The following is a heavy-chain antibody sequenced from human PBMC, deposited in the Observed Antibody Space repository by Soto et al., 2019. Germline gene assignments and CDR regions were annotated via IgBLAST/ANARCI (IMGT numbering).Heavy chain of an antibody. Sequence: AASVKVSCKASGGTFSSYAISWVRQAPGQGLEWMGGIIPIFGTANYAQKFQGRVTITADESTSTAYMELSSLRSEDTAVYYCASGAPRSLRRYCSGGSCYRVMNWFDPWGQGTLVTVSS. D-gene: IGHD2-15*01. CDR2: IIPIFGTA. V-gene: IGHV1-69*13. CDR3: ASGAPRSLRRYCSGGSCYRVMNWFDP. CDR1: GGTFSSYA. J-gene: IGHJ5*02.